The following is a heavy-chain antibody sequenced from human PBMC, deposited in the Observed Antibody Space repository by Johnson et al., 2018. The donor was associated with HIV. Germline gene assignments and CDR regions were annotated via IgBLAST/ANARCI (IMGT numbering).Heavy chain of an antibody. J-gene: IGHJ3*02. CDR3: ARDGWGSRGWDDAFDI. V-gene: IGHV3-7*01. D-gene: IGHD6-19*01. CDR2: IKQDGSEK. Sequence: VQLVESGGGLVQPGGSLRVSCAASGFTFSSYWMTWVRQAPGKGLEWVANIKQDGSEKYYVDSVKGRFTISRDNSKNSLYLQMNSLRAEDTAVYYCARDGWGSRGWDDAFDIWGQGTMVTVSS. CDR1: GFTFSSYW.